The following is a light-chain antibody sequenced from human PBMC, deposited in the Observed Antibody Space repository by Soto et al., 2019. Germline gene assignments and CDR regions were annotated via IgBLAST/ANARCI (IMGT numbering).Light chain of an antibody. J-gene: IGKJ1*01. V-gene: IGKV3-15*01. CDR1: QSVSSN. CDR2: GAS. Sequence: EIVMTQSPGTLSVSPGESATLSCRASQSVSSNLAWYQQKPGQAPRLLIHGASTRATGIPARFSGSGSETEFTLTISSLQSEDFAVYYCQQFYNWPRTFGQGTKVEIK. CDR3: QQFYNWPRT.